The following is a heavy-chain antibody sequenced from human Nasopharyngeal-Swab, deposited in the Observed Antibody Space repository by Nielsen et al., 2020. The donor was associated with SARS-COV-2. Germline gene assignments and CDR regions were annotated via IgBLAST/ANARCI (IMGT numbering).Heavy chain of an antibody. V-gene: IGHV3-48*03. D-gene: IGHD3-10*01. J-gene: IGHJ3*02. CDR2: ISSSGSTI. Sequence: GESLKISCAASGFTFSSYEMTWVRPAPGKGLEWVSYISSSGSTIYYADSVKGRFTISRDNAKNSLYLQMNSLRAEDTAVYYCARGYYGSGSYYLDAFDIWGQGTMVTVSS. CDR1: GFTFSSYE. CDR3: ARGYYGSGSYYLDAFDI.